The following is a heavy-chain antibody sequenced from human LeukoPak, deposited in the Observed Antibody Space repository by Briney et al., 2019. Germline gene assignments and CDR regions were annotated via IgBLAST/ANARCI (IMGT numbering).Heavy chain of an antibody. J-gene: IGHJ4*02. CDR2: ISSDTTNK. CDR1: GFTVSSNY. Sequence: TGGSLRLSCAASGFTVSSNYMIWVRQAPWKGLEWVAVISSDTTNKYYMDSVKGRFTISRDNSKNTLYLQMDSLRLEDTAVYYCARLAAASPGYWGQGTLVTVSS. V-gene: IGHV3-30*03. D-gene: IGHD3-16*01. CDR3: ARLAAASPGY.